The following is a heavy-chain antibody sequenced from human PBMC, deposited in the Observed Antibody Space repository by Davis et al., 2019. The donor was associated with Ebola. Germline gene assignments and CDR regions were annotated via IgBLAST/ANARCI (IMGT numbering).Heavy chain of an antibody. CDR3: ARAQDYGDYGGGFDF. Sequence: GESLKISCAASGFNFRSYGMHWVRQAPDKGLEWVAVIWYDGSRKYYGDSVKGRFTISRDNSNNLLYLQMNSLRAEDTAVYYCARAQDYGDYGGGFDFWGRGTLVTVSS. CDR2: IWYDGSRK. D-gene: IGHD4-17*01. V-gene: IGHV3-33*01. J-gene: IGHJ4*02. CDR1: GFNFRSYG.